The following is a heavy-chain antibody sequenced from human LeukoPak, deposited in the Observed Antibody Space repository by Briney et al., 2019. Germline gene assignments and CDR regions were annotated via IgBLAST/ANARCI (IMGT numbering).Heavy chain of an antibody. Sequence: SQTLSLACAISGDSVSSNSATWNWIRQSPSRGLEWLGRTYYKSKWYNDYAVSVKSRTTINSDTSKNQFSLQLSSVTPEDTAVYYCARVSSPWSPRDAFDIWGQGTVVTVSS. V-gene: IGHV6-1*01. CDR1: GDSVSSNSAT. J-gene: IGHJ3*02. D-gene: IGHD1-26*01. CDR2: TYYKSKWYN. CDR3: ARVSSPWSPRDAFDI.